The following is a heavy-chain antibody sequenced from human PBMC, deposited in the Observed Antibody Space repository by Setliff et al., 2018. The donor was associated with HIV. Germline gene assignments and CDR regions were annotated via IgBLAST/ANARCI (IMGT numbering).Heavy chain of an antibody. D-gene: IGHD3-16*02. V-gene: IGHV4-59*11. Sequence: PSETLSLTCTVSGGSISGHYWSWIRQPPGKALEWIGYIYHSGSTNYNPSLKSRVTMSVDTSKNKFSLKLSSVTAADTAVYYCARGGKYVWESYRYVADDAFAIWGQGTMVTVSS. CDR1: GGSISGHY. CDR3: ARGGKYVWESYRYVADDAFAI. CDR2: IYHSGST. J-gene: IGHJ3*02.